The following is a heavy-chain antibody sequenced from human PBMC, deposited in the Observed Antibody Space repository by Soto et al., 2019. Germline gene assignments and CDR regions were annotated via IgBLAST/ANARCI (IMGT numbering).Heavy chain of an antibody. J-gene: IGHJ6*02. Sequence: PSGTLSLTCAVSGYSIASGYYWAWIRQSPGKGLEWIGSIYHAGSVYYNPSLNSRVAVSLDTSKNHFSLKLTSVTAADTAVYYCARTFDYYGMDVWGQATTVTVSS. CDR2: IYHAGSV. CDR1: GYSIASGYY. CDR3: ARTFDYYGMDV. V-gene: IGHV4-38-2*01.